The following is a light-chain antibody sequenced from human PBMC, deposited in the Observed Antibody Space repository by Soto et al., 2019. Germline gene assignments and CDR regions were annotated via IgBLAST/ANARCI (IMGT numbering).Light chain of an antibody. Sequence: QAVLTQPPSASVAPGQTVTISCTGANCDVGSYNYVSWYQQHPGKAPKLMIYEVNKRPSGVPDRFSGSKSGNTASLTVSGLQAEDEADYYCSSYAGTNTRYLFGSGTKVTVL. J-gene: IGLJ1*01. CDR1: NCDVGSYNY. CDR3: SSYAGTNTRYL. V-gene: IGLV2-8*01. CDR2: EVN.